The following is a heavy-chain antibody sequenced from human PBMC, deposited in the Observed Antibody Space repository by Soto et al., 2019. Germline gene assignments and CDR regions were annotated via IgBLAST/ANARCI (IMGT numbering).Heavy chain of an antibody. Sequence: SETLSLTCAVSGGSISSGGYSWSWIRQPPGKGLEWIGYIYHSGSTYYNPSLKSRVTISVDRSKNQFSLKLSSVTAADTAVYYCARGPLYSGGWAFDYWGQGTLVTVSS. J-gene: IGHJ4*02. V-gene: IGHV4-30-2*01. D-gene: IGHD6-19*01. CDR2: IYHSGST. CDR1: GGSISSGGYS. CDR3: ARGPLYSGGWAFDY.